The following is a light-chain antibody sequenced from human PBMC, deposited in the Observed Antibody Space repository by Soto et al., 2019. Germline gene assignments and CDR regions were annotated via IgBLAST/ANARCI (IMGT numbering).Light chain of an antibody. Sequence: QSALTQPASVSGSPGQSITISCTGTSSDVGGYNYVSWYQQHPGKAPKLMIYDVSNRPSGVSNRFSGSKSGNTASLTISGLQAEDEVDYYCSSYTSGSTLYVFGTGTKVTVL. CDR1: SSDVGGYNY. CDR2: DVS. J-gene: IGLJ1*01. V-gene: IGLV2-14*01. CDR3: SSYTSGSTLYV.